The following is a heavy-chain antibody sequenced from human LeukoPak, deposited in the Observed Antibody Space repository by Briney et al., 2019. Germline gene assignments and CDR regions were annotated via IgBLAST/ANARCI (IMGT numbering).Heavy chain of an antibody. V-gene: IGHV4-34*01. CDR3: ARIGMDYYFYMDV. J-gene: IGHJ6*03. D-gene: IGHD1-14*01. CDR1: GGSFSDYS. CDR2: VNHGGST. Sequence: SKTLSLTCAVDGGSFSDYSWSWIRQPPGKGLEWIGDVNHGGSTNYNPSPKSRITISVDTSKNQFSLRLSSVTAADTGVYYCARIGMDYYFYMDVWGKGTTVSVSS.